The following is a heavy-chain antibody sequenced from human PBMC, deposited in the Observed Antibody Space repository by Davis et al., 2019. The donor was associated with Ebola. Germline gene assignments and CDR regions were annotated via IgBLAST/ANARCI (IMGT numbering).Heavy chain of an antibody. CDR1: GGSISGYY. V-gene: IGHV4-59*01. CDR3: ARDSPYVWGSYRYFDY. CDR2: IYYSGST. D-gene: IGHD3-16*02. J-gene: IGHJ4*02. Sequence: PSETLSLTCTVSGGSISGYYWSWIRQPPGKGLEWIGYIYYSGSTNYNPSLKSRVTISVDTSKNQFSLKLSSVTAADTAVYYCARDSPYVWGSYRYFDYWGQGTLVTVSS.